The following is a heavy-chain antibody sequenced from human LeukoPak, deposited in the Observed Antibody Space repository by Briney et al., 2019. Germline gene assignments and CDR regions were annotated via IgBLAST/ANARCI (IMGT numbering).Heavy chain of an antibody. J-gene: IGHJ4*02. CDR1: GFTFSSYS. Sequence: GGSLRLSCAASGFTFSSYSMNWVRQAPGKGLEWVSSISSSSSYIYYADSVKGRFTISRDNAKNSLYLQMNSLRAEDTAVYYCARDAGSSWYVFDYWGQGTLVTVTS. CDR3: ARDAGSSWYVFDY. V-gene: IGHV3-21*01. CDR2: ISSSSSYI. D-gene: IGHD6-13*01.